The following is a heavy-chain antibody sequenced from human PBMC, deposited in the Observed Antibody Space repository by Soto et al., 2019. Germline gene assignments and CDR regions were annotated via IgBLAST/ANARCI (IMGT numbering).Heavy chain of an antibody. CDR3: ARSREYCSSTSCVNWFDP. CDR1: GYSFTNYW. CDR2: IYPGDSDT. V-gene: IGHV5-51*01. Sequence: PGESLKISCKGSGYSFTNYWIGWVRQMPGKGLEWMGIIYPGDSDTRYSPSFQGQVTISADKSISTAYLQWSSLKASDTAIYYCARSREYCSSTSCVNWFDPWGQGTLVTVSS. J-gene: IGHJ5*02. D-gene: IGHD2-2*01.